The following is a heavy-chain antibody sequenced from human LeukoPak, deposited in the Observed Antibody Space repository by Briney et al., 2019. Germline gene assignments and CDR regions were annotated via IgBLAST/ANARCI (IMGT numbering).Heavy chain of an antibody. V-gene: IGHV4-34*01. CDR1: GGSFSGYY. CDR2: IYHSGST. J-gene: IGHJ3*02. Sequence: SETLSLTCAVYGGSFSGYYWSWIRQPPGKGLEWIGEIYHSGSTNYNPSLKSRATISVDTSKNQFSLKVTSLTAADTAVYYCARGNCTSTRCYPPDAFDIWGQGTMVTVSS. CDR3: ARGNCTSTRCYPPDAFDI. D-gene: IGHD2-2*01.